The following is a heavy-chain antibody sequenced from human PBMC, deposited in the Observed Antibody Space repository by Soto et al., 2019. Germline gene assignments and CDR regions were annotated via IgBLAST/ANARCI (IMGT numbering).Heavy chain of an antibody. J-gene: IGHJ4*02. D-gene: IGHD7-27*01. CDR1: GFSFTSYA. CDR3: AREGLGKFDY. V-gene: IGHV1-18*01. Sequence: GAPVKVTCKESGFSFTSYAISWVRHAPGQGLEWMGWISAYNGNTNYAQKLQGRVTMTTDTSTSTAYMELRSLRSDDTAVYYWAREGLGKFDYWGQGTLVSGSS. CDR2: ISAYNGNT.